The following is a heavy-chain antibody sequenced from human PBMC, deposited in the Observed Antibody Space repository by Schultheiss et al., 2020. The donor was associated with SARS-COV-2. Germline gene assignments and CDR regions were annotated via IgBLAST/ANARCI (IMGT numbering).Heavy chain of an antibody. CDR3: TTGGATPIDY. J-gene: IGHJ4*02. Sequence: GGSLRLSCAASGFPFSGSAMHWVRQASGKGLEWVGRIRSKANSYATAYAASVKGRFTISRDDSKNTAYLQMNSLKTEDTAVYYCTTGGATPIDYWGQGTLVTVSS. CDR1: GFPFSGSA. CDR2: IRSKANSYAT. V-gene: IGHV3-73*01. D-gene: IGHD1-26*01.